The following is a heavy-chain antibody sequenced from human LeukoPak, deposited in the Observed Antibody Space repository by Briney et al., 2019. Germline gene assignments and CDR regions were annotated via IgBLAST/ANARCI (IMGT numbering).Heavy chain of an antibody. CDR3: ARQYFDWLSRDDAFDI. CDR1: GYSFTSYW. V-gene: IGHV5-51*01. Sequence: TLGESLKISCKGSGYSFTSYWIGWVRQMPGKGLEWMGIIYPGDSDTRYSPSFQGQVTISADKSISTAYLQWSSLKASDTAMYYCARQYFDWLSRDDAFDIWGQGTMVTISS. D-gene: IGHD3-9*01. CDR2: IYPGDSDT. J-gene: IGHJ3*02.